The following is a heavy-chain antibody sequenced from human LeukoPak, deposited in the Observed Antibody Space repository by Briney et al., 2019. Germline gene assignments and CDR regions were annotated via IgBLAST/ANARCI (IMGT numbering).Heavy chain of an antibody. CDR3: AKDRREDDGSGSYYPDY. CDR1: GFTFSSYG. D-gene: IGHD3-10*01. J-gene: IGHJ4*02. Sequence: PGGSLRLSCAASGFTFSSYGMHWVRQAPGKGLEWVAFIRYDGSNKYYADSVKGRFTISRDNSKNTLYLQMNSLRAEDTAVYYCAKDRREDDGSGSYYPDYWGQGTLVTVSS. V-gene: IGHV3-30*02. CDR2: IRYDGSNK.